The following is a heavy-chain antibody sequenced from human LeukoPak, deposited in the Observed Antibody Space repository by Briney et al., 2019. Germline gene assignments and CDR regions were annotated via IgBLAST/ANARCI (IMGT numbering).Heavy chain of an antibody. CDR3: AKDGAQYSSGPGCDP. CDR2: ISHDGMNA. CDR1: GLHFSGTA. D-gene: IGHD6-19*01. Sequence: GGSLRLSCSASGLHFSGTAMSWVRQAPGKGLEWVSAISHDGMNAYYADSVKGRFTISRDNSKKTVSLEMSSLTAADTGVYYCAKDGAQYSSGPGCDPRGQGALVTVSP. J-gene: IGHJ5*02. V-gene: IGHV3-23*01.